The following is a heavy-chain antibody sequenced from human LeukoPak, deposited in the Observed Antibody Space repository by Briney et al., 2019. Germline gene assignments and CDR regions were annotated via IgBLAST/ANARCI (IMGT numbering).Heavy chain of an antibody. CDR2: INHSGST. Sequence: KPSETLSLTCAVYGGSFSGYYWSWIRQPPGKGLEWIGEINHSGSTNYNPSLKSRVTISVDTSKNQFSLKLSSVTAADTAVYYCARVGYGDYIDYWGQGTLVTVSS. D-gene: IGHD4-17*01. V-gene: IGHV4-34*01. CDR1: GGSFSGYY. J-gene: IGHJ4*02. CDR3: ARVGYGDYIDY.